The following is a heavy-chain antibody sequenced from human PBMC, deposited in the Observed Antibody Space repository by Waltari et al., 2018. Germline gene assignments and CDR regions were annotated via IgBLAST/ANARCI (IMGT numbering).Heavy chain of an antibody. Sequence: EVQLVESGGGVVQPGGSLTLSCPASGFTFSDNWMNWSRQAPGRGLEWVGSIKPDGSDKYYVEYVKGRFSISRDNAKNSLYLQMNSLRAEDTAVYYCGRSYGWAFDMSGQGTMVIVSS. CDR1: GFTFSDNW. D-gene: IGHD3-10*01. CDR2: IKPDGSDK. CDR3: GRSYGWAFDM. J-gene: IGHJ3*02. V-gene: IGHV3-7*02.